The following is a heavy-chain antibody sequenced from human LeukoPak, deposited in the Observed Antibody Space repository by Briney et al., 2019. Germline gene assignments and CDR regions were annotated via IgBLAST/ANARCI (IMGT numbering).Heavy chain of an antibody. V-gene: IGHV3-30*18. J-gene: IGHJ4*02. CDR3: AKDGIRYYYDSSGYYGDY. CDR1: GFSFSSYG. D-gene: IGHD3-22*01. CDR2: ISYEGSNE. Sequence: GRSLRLSCVASGFSFSSYGMHWVRQAPGKGLEWVAAISYEGSNEYYADSVKGRFTISRDNSKNTLYLQMTSLRAEDTAVYYCAKDGIRYYYDSSGYYGDYWGQGTLVTVSS.